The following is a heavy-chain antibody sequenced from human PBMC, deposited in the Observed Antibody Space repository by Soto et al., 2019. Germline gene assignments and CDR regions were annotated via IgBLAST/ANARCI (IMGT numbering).Heavy chain of an antibody. J-gene: IGHJ4*02. CDR1: GGSISSSSYY. V-gene: IGHV4-39*01. D-gene: IGHD3-9*01. CDR3: ASRGSVYDILTGYGL. Sequence: QLQLQESGPGLVKPSETLSLTCTVSGGSISSSSYYWGWIRQPPGKGLEWIGSIYYSGSTYYNPSLKSRVTISVDTSKNQFSLKLSSVTAADTAVYYCASRGSVYDILTGYGLWGQGTLVTVSS. CDR2: IYYSGST.